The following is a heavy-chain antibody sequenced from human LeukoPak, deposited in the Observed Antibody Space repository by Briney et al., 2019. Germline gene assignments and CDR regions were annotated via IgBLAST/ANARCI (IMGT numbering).Heavy chain of an antibody. CDR3: ATPYSGGYHGLDI. D-gene: IGHD1-26*01. V-gene: IGHV4-39*01. J-gene: IGHJ3*02. CDR2: IYYSGST. Sequence: SETLSLTCTVSGGSISSNKYYWGWIRQPPGKGLEWIGSIYYSGSTYYNPSLKSRVTISVDTSKNQFSLKLSSVTAADTAVFYCATPYSGGYHGLDIWGQGTMVTVSS. CDR1: GGSISSNKYY.